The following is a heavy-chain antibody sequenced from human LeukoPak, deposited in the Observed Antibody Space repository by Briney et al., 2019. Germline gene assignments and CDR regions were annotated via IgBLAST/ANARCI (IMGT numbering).Heavy chain of an antibody. Sequence: GGSLRLSCAASEIRFTTHWMNWVCQAPGKGLEWVSSTDTYFADSVKGRFTISRDNSKSTLFLQMNSLRPEDTAIYYCAKLGRGYNWYYFDYWGQGTLVTVSS. CDR2: TDT. D-gene: IGHD5-24*01. CDR3: AKLGRGYNWYYFDY. V-gene: IGHV3-23*05. CDR1: EIRFTTHW. J-gene: IGHJ4*02.